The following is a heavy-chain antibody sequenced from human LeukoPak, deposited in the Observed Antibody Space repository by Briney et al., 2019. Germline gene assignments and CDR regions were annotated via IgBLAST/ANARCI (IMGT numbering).Heavy chain of an antibody. CDR2: IYHSGNS. D-gene: IGHD6-13*01. CDR1: GASVTGYY. J-gene: IGHJ5*02. V-gene: IGHV4-59*02. CDR3: TRGRWALQS. Sequence: SETLSLTCTVSGASVTGYYWSWIRQSPGKGLEWISYIYHSGNSDYNPSLRSRVTTSLDTSKNQFSLNLISVTAADTAVYYCTRGRWALQSWSEGTLVTVSS.